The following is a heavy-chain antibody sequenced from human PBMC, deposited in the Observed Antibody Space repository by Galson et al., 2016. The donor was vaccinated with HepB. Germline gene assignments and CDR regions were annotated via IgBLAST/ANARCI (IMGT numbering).Heavy chain of an antibody. CDR3: ARGSYYGSGSYGIYFDY. J-gene: IGHJ4*02. V-gene: IGHV3-7*04. CDR2: IKRDGAEK. CDR1: GFIFGDYA. D-gene: IGHD3-10*01. Sequence: SLRLSCAASGFIFGDYAMSWVRQAPGKGLEWVANIKRDGAEKYYLDSVEGRFTVSRDNAKNSLSLQMDSLRAEDTAVYYCARGSYYGSGSYGIYFDYWGQGTLVTVSS.